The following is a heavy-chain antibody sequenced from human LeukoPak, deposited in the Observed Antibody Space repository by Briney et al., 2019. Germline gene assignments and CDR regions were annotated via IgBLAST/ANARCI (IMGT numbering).Heavy chain of an antibody. CDR3: ARWGGLRFLEWHFDY. D-gene: IGHD3-3*01. CDR1: GYTFTSYD. CDR2: MNPNSGNT. J-gene: IGHJ4*02. Sequence: ASVKFSCKAFGYTFTSYDINWVRQGTGQGLEWMGWMNPNSGNTGYAQKFQGRVTMTRNTSISTAYMELSSLRSEDTAVYYCARWGGLRFLEWHFDYWGQGTLVTVSS. V-gene: IGHV1-8*01.